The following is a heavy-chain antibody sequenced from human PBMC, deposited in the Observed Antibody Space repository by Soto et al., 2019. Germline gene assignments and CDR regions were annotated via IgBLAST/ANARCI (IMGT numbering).Heavy chain of an antibody. CDR1: GGSFSGYY. J-gene: IGHJ4*02. CDR3: ARQEDYGDYFDY. V-gene: IGHV4-59*08. Sequence: SETLSLTCAVYGGSFSGYYWSWIRQPPGKGLEWIGYIYYSGSTNYNPSLKSRVTISVDTSKNQFSLKLSSVTAADTAVYYCARQEDYGDYFDYWGQGTLVTVSS. CDR2: IYYSGST. D-gene: IGHD4-17*01.